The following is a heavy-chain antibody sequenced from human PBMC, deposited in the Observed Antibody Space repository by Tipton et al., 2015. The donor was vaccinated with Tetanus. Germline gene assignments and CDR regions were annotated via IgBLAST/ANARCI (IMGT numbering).Heavy chain of an antibody. V-gene: IGHV3-23*01. D-gene: IGHD1-26*01. CDR1: GFTFGSYP. CDR3: AKVGGPHNWIDP. Sequence: SLRLSCVASGFTFGSYPMSWIRQAPGKGLEWVSGVSGNGGSTYYNDSVRGRFTVSRDNSGNTLYLQMNSLRAEDTAVYYCAKVGGPHNWIDPWGQGTLVTVSS. J-gene: IGHJ5*02. CDR2: VSGNGGST.